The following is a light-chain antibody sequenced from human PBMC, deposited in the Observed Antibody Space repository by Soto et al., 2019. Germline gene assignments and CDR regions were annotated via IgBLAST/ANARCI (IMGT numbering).Light chain of an antibody. CDR2: TAS. V-gene: IGKV1-39*01. J-gene: IGKJ1*01. CDR1: QSISCY. CDR3: PQRYSMPRT. Sequence: DIEMTQSPSSLSASVGDRVTINCRASQSISCYLNWYQQKPGKAPKLLIYTASNVQSGVPSRISGSGYGTEFTLTITSLQPEDFATAYCPQRYSMPRTFGQGTKLE.